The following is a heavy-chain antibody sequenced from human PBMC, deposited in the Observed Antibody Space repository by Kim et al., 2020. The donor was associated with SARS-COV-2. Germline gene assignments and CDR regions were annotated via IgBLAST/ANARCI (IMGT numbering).Heavy chain of an antibody. CDR1: GYTFTSYA. D-gene: IGHD1-26*01. J-gene: IGHJ6*02. Sequence: ASVKVSCKASGYTFTSYAMNWVRQAPGQGLEWMGWINTNTGNPTYAQGFTGRFVFSLDTSVSTAYLQISSLKAEDTAVYYCARVLRVGGYYYYYGMDVWGHGTTVTVSS. CDR3: ARVLRVGGYYYYYGMDV. V-gene: IGHV7-4-1*02. CDR2: INTNTGNP.